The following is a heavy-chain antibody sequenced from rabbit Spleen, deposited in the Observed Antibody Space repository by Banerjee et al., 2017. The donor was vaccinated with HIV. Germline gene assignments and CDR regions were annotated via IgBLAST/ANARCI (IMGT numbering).Heavy chain of an antibody. D-gene: IGHD3-1*01. CDR1: GFSFSNKAV. CDR3: TRDTWHFNL. CDR2: IYAAKGST. Sequence: QEQLVESGGGLVQPEGSLKLSCTASGFSFSNKAVMCWVRQAPGKGLEWIGIIYAAKGSTDYASWVNGRFPISKTSSTTVTLQVTSLTAADTATYFCTRDTWHFNLWGPGTLVTVS. V-gene: IGHV1S45*01. J-gene: IGHJ4*01.